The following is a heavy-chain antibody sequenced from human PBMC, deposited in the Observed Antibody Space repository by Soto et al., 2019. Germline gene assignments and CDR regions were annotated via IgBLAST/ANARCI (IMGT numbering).Heavy chain of an antibody. CDR3: AHIFYSGYESYYYYGMDV. CDR2: IYWDDDK. Sequence: SGPTLVNPTQTLTLTCTFSGFSLSTSGVGVGWIRQPPGKALEWLALIYWDDDKRYSPSLKSRLTITKDTSKNQVVLTMTNMDPVDTATYYCAHIFYSGYESYYYYGMDVWGQGTTVTVSS. CDR1: GFSLSTSGVG. D-gene: IGHD5-12*01. J-gene: IGHJ6*02. V-gene: IGHV2-5*02.